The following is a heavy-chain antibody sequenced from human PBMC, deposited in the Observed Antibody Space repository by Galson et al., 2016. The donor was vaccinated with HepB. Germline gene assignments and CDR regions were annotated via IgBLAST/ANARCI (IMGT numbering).Heavy chain of an antibody. CDR3: ARDSPLKDSSSSIVDY. CDR2: IYHSGST. Sequence: SETLSLTCTVSGYSISSGYYWGWIRQPPGKGLEWIGSIYHSGSTYYNPSLQSRLTISVDTSKSQFSLKLSSVTAADTAVYYCARDSPLKDSSSSIVDYWGQGTLVTVSS. J-gene: IGHJ4*02. CDR1: GYSISSGYY. D-gene: IGHD6-6*01. V-gene: IGHV4-38-2*02.